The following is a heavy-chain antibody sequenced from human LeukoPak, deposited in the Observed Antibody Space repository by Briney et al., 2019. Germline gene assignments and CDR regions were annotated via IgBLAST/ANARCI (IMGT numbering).Heavy chain of an antibody. CDR1: GFTFSSFA. Sequence: GGSLRLSCAASGFTFSSFAMSWVRQAPGKGLEWVSVIGGSDSSTYYADSVRARFTISRDNSNNTLYLHMNSLRAEDTAVYYCAKQLPGPITVAIFDCWGQGTLVTVSS. CDR2: IGGSDSST. V-gene: IGHV3-23*01. CDR3: AKQLPGPITVAIFDC. D-gene: IGHD6-19*01. J-gene: IGHJ4*02.